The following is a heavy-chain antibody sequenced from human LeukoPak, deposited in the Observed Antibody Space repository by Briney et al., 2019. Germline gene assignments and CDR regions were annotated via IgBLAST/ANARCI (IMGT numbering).Heavy chain of an antibody. CDR1: GFTFDDYA. CDR2: ISWNSGSI. J-gene: IGHJ4*02. D-gene: IGHD2-2*01. CDR3: AKATGPVVPAATFDY. V-gene: IGHV3-9*01. Sequence: GGSLRLSCAASGFTFDDYAMHWVRQAPGKGLEWVSGISWNSGSIGYADSVKGRFTISRDNAKNSLYLQMNSLRAEYTALYYCAKATGPVVPAATFDYWGQGTLVTVSS.